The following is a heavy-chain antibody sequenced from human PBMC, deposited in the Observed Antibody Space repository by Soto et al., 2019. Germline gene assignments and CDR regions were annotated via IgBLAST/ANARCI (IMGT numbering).Heavy chain of an antibody. Sequence: SETLSLTCTVSGGSISSYYWSWIRQPPGKGLEWIGYIYYSGSTNYNPSLKSRVTISVDTSKNQFSLKLSSVTAADTAVYYCARDPSYYGSGSLWGQGTLVTVS. J-gene: IGHJ4*02. D-gene: IGHD3-10*01. CDR1: GGSISSYY. CDR2: IYYSGST. CDR3: ARDPSYYGSGSL. V-gene: IGHV4-59*01.